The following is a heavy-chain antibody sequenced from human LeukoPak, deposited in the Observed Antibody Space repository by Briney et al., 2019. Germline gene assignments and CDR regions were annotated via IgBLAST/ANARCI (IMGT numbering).Heavy chain of an antibody. CDR1: GYTFTSYY. CDR3: ARGRVTAIFDY. V-gene: IGHV1-46*01. CDR2: INPSGGST. Sequence: ASVKVSCKASGYTFTSYYMHWVRQAPGQGLEWMGIINPSGGSTSYAQKFQGRVPMTRDMSTSTVYMELSSLRSEDTAVYYCARGRVTAIFDYWGQGTLVTVSS. D-gene: IGHD2-21*02. J-gene: IGHJ4*02.